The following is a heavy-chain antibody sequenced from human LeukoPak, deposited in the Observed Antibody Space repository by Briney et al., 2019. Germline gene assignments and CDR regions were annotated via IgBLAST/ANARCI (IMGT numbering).Heavy chain of an antibody. Sequence: GGSLRLSCAASGFTFSSYSMNWVRQAPGKGLEWVSSISSSSSYIYYADSVKGRFTISRDNSKNTLYLQMNSLRAEDTTVYYCAKPGSSGYYPVSYYYGMDVWGQGTTVTVSS. CDR3: AKPGSSGYYPVSYYYGMDV. D-gene: IGHD3-22*01. V-gene: IGHV3-21*04. J-gene: IGHJ6*02. CDR2: ISSSSSYI. CDR1: GFTFSSYS.